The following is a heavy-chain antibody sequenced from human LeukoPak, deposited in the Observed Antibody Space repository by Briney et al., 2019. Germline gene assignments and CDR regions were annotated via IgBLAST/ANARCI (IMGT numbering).Heavy chain of an antibody. V-gene: IGHV3-74*01. J-gene: IGHJ4*02. Sequence: GGSLRLSCAASVFTFSSYWMHWVRQAPGKGLVWVSGINSDGSSTTYADSVKGRFTISRDHAKNTLSLQMNSLRVDDTAEYYCVRGRSGSYFVNWGQGTLVTVSS. CDR1: VFTFSSYW. CDR2: INSDGSST. D-gene: IGHD1-26*01. CDR3: VRGRSGSYFVN.